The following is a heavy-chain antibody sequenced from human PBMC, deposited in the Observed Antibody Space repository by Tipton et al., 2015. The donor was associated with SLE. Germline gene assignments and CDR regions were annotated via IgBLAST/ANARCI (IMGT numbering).Heavy chain of an antibody. CDR3: ARRLPVAGQYWYFDL. Sequence: TLSLTCTVSGGSLSSYYWSWIRQPPGKGLEWIAYIYYSGSTNYNPSLKSRVTISVDTSKNEVSLKLGSVTAADTAVYFCARRLPVAGQYWYFDLWGRGTLVTVSS. J-gene: IGHJ2*01. CDR2: IYYSGST. CDR1: GGSLSSYY. D-gene: IGHD6-19*01. V-gene: IGHV4-59*07.